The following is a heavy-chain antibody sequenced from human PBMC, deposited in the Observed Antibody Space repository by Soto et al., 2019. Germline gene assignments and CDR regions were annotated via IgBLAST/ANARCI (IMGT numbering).Heavy chain of an antibody. J-gene: IGHJ6*02. CDR2: TYYTSKWYN. D-gene: IGHD6-19*01. CDR1: GDSFSSNSAL. CDR3: ARLTSSGWSYYYGMDV. V-gene: IGHV6-1*01. Sequence: PSQTLSLTCVISGDSFSSNSALWNWIRQSPSRGLEWLGRTYYTSKWYNDYAVSVKSRLTINADTSKNQFSLQLTSVTPEDTAVYYCARLTSSGWSYYYGMDVWGLGTTVTVSS.